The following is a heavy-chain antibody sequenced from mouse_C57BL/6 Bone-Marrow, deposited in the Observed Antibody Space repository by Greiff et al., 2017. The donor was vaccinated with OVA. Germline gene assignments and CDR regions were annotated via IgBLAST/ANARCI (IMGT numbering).Heavy chain of an antibody. V-gene: IGHV5-12*01. J-gene: IGHJ1*03. D-gene: IGHD2-3*01. CDR3: ARRDDGYYYWYFDV. CDR2: ISNGGGST. CDR1: GFTFSDYY. Sequence: EVKLVESGGGLVQPGGSLKLSCAASGFTFSDYYMYWVRQTPAKRLEWVAYISNGGGSTYYPDTVKGRFTLSRDNAKNTLYLQMSRLKSEDTAMYYCARRDDGYYYWYFDVWGTGTTVTVSS.